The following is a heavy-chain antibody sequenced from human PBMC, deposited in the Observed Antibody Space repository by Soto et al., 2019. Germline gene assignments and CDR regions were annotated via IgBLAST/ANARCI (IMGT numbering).Heavy chain of an antibody. J-gene: IGHJ6*02. D-gene: IGHD5-18*01. CDR3: AANVDTAMEGLDYYYGMDV. Sequence: GASMKVSCKASGGTFSSYAISWVRQAPGQGLEWMGGIIPIFGTAKYAQKFQGRVTITADESTSTAYMELSSLRSEDTAVYYCAANVDTAMEGLDYYYGMDVWGQGTTVTVS. CDR2: IIPIFGTA. V-gene: IGHV1-69*01. CDR1: GGTFSSYA.